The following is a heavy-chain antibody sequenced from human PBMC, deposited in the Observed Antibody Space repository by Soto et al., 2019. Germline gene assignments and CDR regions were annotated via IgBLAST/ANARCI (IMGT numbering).Heavy chain of an antibody. CDR3: ERGGSSGWSEGGWFDP. CDR1: GGTFSSYA. J-gene: IGHJ5*02. CDR2: IIPIFGTA. Sequence: QVQLVQSGAEVKKPGSSVKVSCKASGGTFSSYAISWVRQAPGQGLEWMGGIIPIFGTANSAQKFQGRVRITADESTSTAYMELSRLRSEDTAVYYCERGGSSGWSEGGWFDPWGQGTLVTVSS. D-gene: IGHD6-19*01. V-gene: IGHV1-69*01.